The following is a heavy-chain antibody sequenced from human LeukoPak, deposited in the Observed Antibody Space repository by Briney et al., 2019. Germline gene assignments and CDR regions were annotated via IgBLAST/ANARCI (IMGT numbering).Heavy chain of an antibody. J-gene: IGHJ4*02. D-gene: IGHD5-18*01. Sequence: SETLSLTCTVSGGSISSYYWSWIRQPPGKGLEWIGYIYYSGSTNYNPSLKSRVTISVDTSKNQFSLKLSSVTAADTAVYHCARSDTAMVTNYWGQGTLVTVSS. CDR1: GGSISSYY. CDR3: ARSDTAMVTNY. CDR2: IYYSGST. V-gene: IGHV4-59*08.